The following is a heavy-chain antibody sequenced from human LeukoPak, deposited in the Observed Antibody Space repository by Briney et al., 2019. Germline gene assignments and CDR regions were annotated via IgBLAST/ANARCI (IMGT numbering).Heavy chain of an antibody. CDR2: ISGSGGST. CDR1: RFTFSRYA. Sequence: GGSLRLSCAASRFTFSRYAMIWVRQAPAKGLEGVSAISGSGGSTYYADAVKGRFPISRDNSKNTLYLHMNSLRAEDTAVYCCASHCSSSSCYPYYYYYYMDGWGKGTTVTVSS. CDR3: ASHCSSSSCYPYYYYYYMDG. D-gene: IGHD2-2*01. J-gene: IGHJ6*03. V-gene: IGHV3-23*01.